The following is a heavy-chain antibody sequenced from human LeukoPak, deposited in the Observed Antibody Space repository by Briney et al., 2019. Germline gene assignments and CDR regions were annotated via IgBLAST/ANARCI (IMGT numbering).Heavy chain of an antibody. CDR1: GYSFTNYW. CDR2: IYPGDSDT. V-gene: IGHV5-51*01. CDR3: ARLQHLVGATSYYFYYMDV. D-gene: IGHD1-26*01. J-gene: IGHJ6*03. Sequence: GESLKISCKGSGYSFTNYWIDWVRQMPGKGLEWMGIIYPGDSDTRYSPSFQGQVTISADKSISTAYLQWSILKASDTAIYYYARLQHLVGATSYYFYYMDVWGKGTKVTVSS.